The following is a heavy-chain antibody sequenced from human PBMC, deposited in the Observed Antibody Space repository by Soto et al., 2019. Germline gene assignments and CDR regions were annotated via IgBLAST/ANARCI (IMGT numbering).Heavy chain of an antibody. V-gene: IGHV3-30*18. Sequence: PGGSLRLSCAASGFTFSSYGMHWVRQAPGKGLEWVAVISYDGSNKYYADSVKGRFTISRDNSKNTLYLQMNSLRAEDTAVYYCAKYGPSGTIFGVVIRYYYYYGMDVWGQGTTVTVSS. CDR3: AKYGPSGTIFGVVIRYYYYYGMDV. CDR1: GFTFSSYG. J-gene: IGHJ6*02. CDR2: ISYDGSNK. D-gene: IGHD3-3*01.